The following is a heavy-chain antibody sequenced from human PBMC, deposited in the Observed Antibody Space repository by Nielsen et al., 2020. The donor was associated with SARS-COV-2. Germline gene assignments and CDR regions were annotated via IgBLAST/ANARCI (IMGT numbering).Heavy chain of an antibody. V-gene: IGHV3-53*01. D-gene: IGHD5-24*01. CDR2: LYSAGNT. Sequence: GESLKISCAASGLTVSSNYMTWVRRAPGKGLEWVSVLYSAGNTYYTDSVQGRFTISRDNSENTLYLQMNSLRAEDTAVYYCAKELPEEMATIRAFGYWGQGTLVTVSS. J-gene: IGHJ4*02. CDR1: GLTVSSNY. CDR3: AKELPEEMATIRAFGY.